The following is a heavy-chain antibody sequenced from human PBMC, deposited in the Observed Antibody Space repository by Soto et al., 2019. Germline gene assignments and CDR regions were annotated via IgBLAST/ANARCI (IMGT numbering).Heavy chain of an antibody. CDR1: GFTFSSYG. V-gene: IGHV3-33*01. J-gene: IGHJ6*02. CDR3: ARDPVRIGRANVFIMDV. CDR2: IWYDGSNK. Sequence: LRLSCAASGFTFSSYGMHWVRQAPGKGLEWVSVIWYDGSNKYYADSVEGRFTISRDNSKNTLYLQMNSLRAEDTAVYYCARDPVRIGRANVFIMDVWGEGT.